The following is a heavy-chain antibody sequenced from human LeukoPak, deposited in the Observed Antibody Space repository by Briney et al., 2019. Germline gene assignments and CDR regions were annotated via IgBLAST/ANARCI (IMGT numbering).Heavy chain of an antibody. Sequence: GGSLRLSCAASGFTFSSYWMSWVRQAPGKGLEWVANIKQDGSEKYYVDSVKGQFTISRDNAKNSLYVQMNSLTAEDTDVYNCAKDSRSIIYSGSYHDYWGQGTLVTVSS. D-gene: IGHD1-26*01. J-gene: IGHJ4*02. V-gene: IGHV3-7*05. CDR1: GFTFSSYW. CDR3: AKDSRSIIYSGSYHDY. CDR2: IKQDGSEK.